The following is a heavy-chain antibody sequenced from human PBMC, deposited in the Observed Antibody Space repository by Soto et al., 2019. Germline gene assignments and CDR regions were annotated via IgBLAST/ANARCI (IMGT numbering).Heavy chain of an antibody. CDR3: ARERGSSSSGRTKFDY. V-gene: IGHV1-69*08. Sequence: QVQLVQSGAEVKKPGSSVKVSCKASGGTFSSYTISWVRQAPGQGLEWMGRISPLLGIANYAKKFQGRVTITADKSTSTAYMELSSLGSEDTAVYYCARERGSSSSGRTKFDYWGQGTLVTVSS. D-gene: IGHD6-6*01. CDR2: ISPLLGIA. J-gene: IGHJ4*02. CDR1: GGTFSSYT.